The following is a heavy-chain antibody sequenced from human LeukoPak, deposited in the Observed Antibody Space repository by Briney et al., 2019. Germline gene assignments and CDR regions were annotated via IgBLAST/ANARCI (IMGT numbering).Heavy chain of an antibody. CDR3: AIEHYDILTGYYSPDYYYGMDV. V-gene: IGHV4-34*01. D-gene: IGHD3-9*01. CDR2: VNHSGST. CDR1: GGSFSGYY. J-gene: IGHJ6*04. Sequence: SETLSLTCAVYGGSFSGYYWSWIRQPPGKGLEWIGEVNHSGSTNYNPSLKSRVTISVDTSKNQFSLKLSSVTAADTAVYYCAIEHYDILTGYYSPDYYYGMDVWGKGTTVTVSS.